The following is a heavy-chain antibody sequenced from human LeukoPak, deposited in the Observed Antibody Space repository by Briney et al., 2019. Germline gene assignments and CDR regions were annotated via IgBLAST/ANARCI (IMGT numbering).Heavy chain of an antibody. CDR2: INHSGST. CDR1: GGSISSITSLTYY. D-gene: IGHD3-3*01. V-gene: IGHV4-39*01. CDR3: ARHYYDFWSGYGHYFDY. J-gene: IGHJ4*02. Sequence: SETLSLTCIVSGGSISSITSLTYYWNWIRQPPGKGLEWIGEINHSGSTNYNPSLKSRVTISVDTSKNQFSLKLSSVTAADTAVYYCARHYYDFWSGYGHYFDYWGQGTLVTVFS.